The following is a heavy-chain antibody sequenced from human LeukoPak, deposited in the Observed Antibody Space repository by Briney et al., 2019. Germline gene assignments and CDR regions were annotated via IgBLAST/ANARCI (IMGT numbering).Heavy chain of an antibody. V-gene: IGHV3-30*02. CDR1: GFTFSSYA. CDR2: IWYGGSNK. J-gene: IGHJ3*02. Sequence: GGSLRLSCAASGFTFSSYAMHWVRQAPGKGLEWVAVIWYGGSNKYYADSVKGRFTISRDNSKNTLYLQMNSLRAEDTAVYYCAKDSCSSTSCNPSEDAFDIWGQGIMVTVSS. CDR3: AKDSCSSTSCNPSEDAFDI. D-gene: IGHD2-2*01.